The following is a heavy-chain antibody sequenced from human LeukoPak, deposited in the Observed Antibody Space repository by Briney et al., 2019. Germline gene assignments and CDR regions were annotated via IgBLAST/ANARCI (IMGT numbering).Heavy chain of an antibody. D-gene: IGHD1-26*01. CDR1: GGSISSSNW. J-gene: IGHJ5*02. CDR2: IYHSGST. Sequence: PSETLSLTCAVSGGSISSSNWWSWVRQPPGKGLEWIGEIYHSGSTNYNPSLKSRVTISVDKSKNQFSLKLSSVTAADTAVYYCARDHSVGGVGNWFDPWGQGTLVTVSS. CDR3: ARDHSVGGVGNWFDP. V-gene: IGHV4-4*02.